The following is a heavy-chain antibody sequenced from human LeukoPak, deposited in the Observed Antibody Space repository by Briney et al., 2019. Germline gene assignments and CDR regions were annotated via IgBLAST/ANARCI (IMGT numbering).Heavy chain of an antibody. J-gene: IGHJ4*02. V-gene: IGHV4-31*11. CDR2: IYDSGTT. D-gene: IGHD1-14*01. CDR1: GGSFSTYY. Sequence: PSETLSLTCAVSGGSFSTYYWSWIRQHPGKGLEWIGYIYDSGTTYYNPSLKSRVSISVDTSKNQFSLKLSSVTAADTAVYYCARGGDRRGFDYWGQGTLVTVSS. CDR3: ARGGDRRGFDY.